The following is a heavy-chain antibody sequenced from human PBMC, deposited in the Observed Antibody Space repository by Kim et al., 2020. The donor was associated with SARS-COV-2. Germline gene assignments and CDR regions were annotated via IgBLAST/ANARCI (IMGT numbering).Heavy chain of an antibody. V-gene: IGHV4-31*02. D-gene: IGHD2-21*01. Sequence: CNPSLQSRVTISVDTSKNQFSLKLSSVTAADTAVYYCASYGGGPAGTFDIWGQGTMVTVSS. J-gene: IGHJ3*02. CDR3: ASYGGGPAGTFDI.